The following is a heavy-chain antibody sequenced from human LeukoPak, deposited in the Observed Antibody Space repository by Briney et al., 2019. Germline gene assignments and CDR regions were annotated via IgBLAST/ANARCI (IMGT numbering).Heavy chain of an antibody. CDR3: AKLGGAGILGAFGS. J-gene: IGHJ4*02. CDR1: GFTFNNYG. Sequence: GRSLRLSCAASGFTFNNYGMHWVRQAPGKGLEWVAVISYDGGNKYHADSVRGRFTISRDNSKNTLYLQMNSLRAEDTAVYYCAKLGGAGILGAFGSWGQGTLVTVSS. V-gene: IGHV3-30*18. D-gene: IGHD1-26*01. CDR2: ISYDGGNK.